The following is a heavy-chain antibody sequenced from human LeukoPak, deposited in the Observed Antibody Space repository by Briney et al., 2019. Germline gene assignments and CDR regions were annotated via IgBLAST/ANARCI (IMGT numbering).Heavy chain of an antibody. J-gene: IGHJ5*02. CDR2: IRYDGSNK. CDR3: AKVPRTATGTGNWFDP. V-gene: IGHV3-30*02. D-gene: IGHD1-1*01. Sequence: PGGSLRLSCAASGFTFSSYGMHLVRQAPGKGLEWVAFIRYDGSNKYYADSVKGRFTISRDNSKNTLYLQMNSLRAEDTAVYYCAKVPRTATGTGNWFDPWGQGTLVTVSS. CDR1: GFTFSSYG.